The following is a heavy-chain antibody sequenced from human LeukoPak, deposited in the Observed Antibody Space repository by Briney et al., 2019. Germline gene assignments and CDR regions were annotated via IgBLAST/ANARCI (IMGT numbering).Heavy chain of an antibody. CDR3: ARDYGQLGNWFGP. D-gene: IGHD6-6*01. CDR1: GFTFSSHW. Sequence: GGSLRLSCAASGFTFSSHWMHWVRQAPGKGLVWVSRINSDGSSISYADSVKGRFTISRDNAKNTLYLQMNSLRVEDTAVYFCARDYGQLGNWFGPWGQGTLVTVSS. V-gene: IGHV3-74*01. J-gene: IGHJ5*02. CDR2: INSDGSSI.